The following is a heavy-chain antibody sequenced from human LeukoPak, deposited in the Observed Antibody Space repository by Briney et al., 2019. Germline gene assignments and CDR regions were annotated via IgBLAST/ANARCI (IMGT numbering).Heavy chain of an antibody. D-gene: IGHD3-16*02. CDR3: AKVGDYVWGSYRSSFDY. Sequence: AASLRLSCAASGFTFSNYAMSWVRQAPGKGLEWVSAISGSGGSTYYADSVKGRFTISRDNSKNTLYLQMNSLRAEDTAVYYCAKVGDYVWGSYRSSFDYWGQGTLVTVSS. J-gene: IGHJ4*02. CDR1: GFTFSNYA. CDR2: ISGSGGST. V-gene: IGHV3-23*01.